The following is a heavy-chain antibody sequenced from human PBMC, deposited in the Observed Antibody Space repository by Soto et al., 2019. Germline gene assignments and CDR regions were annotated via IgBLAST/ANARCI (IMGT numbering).Heavy chain of an antibody. D-gene: IGHD2-15*01. CDR1: GYIFIDYW. J-gene: IGHJ4*02. CDR2: VYPRDSDT. CDR3: ARPPLPGYSIHFNS. V-gene: IGHV5-51*01. Sequence: GESLKISCKASGYIFIDYWIDWVRQMPGKGLEWMGIVYPRDSDTRYSPSFQGQVTISADRSTGTAFLQWRSLKASDTALYYCARPPLPGYSIHFNSWGQGTLVTV.